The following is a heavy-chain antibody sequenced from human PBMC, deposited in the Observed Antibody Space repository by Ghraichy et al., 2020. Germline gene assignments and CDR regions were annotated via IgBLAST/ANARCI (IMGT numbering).Heavy chain of an antibody. CDR2: ITSSRTR. D-gene: IGHD4-23*01. CDR3: ARGSTVVRFYYYDGMDV. V-gene: IGHV3-48*02. Sequence: GESLNISCVGSGFTFSSYSMNWVRQSPGKGLEWVSYITSSRTRFYADSVKGRFTISRDNAQNSLYLQMNSLTDEDTAVYYCARGSTVVRFYYYDGMDVWGQGTTVTVSS. J-gene: IGHJ6*02. CDR1: GFTFSSYS.